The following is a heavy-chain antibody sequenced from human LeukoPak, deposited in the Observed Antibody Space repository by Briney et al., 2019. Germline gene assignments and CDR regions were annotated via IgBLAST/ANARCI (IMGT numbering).Heavy chain of an antibody. V-gene: IGHV3-23*01. CDR1: GFTFGSYA. J-gene: IGHJ4*02. Sequence: GSLRLSCAASGFTFGSYAMYWVRQAPGKGLEWVSGISGSGGSTFYADSVEGRFTISRDNSENTVYLQMNSLRADDTAVYYCAKTTAGYSSGRYPGWPVDYWGQGTLVTVSS. CDR3: AKTTAGYSSGRYPGWPVDY. D-gene: IGHD6-19*01. CDR2: ISGSGGST.